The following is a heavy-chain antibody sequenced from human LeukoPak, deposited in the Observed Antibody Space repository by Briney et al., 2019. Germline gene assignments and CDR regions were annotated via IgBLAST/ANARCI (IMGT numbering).Heavy chain of an antibody. V-gene: IGHV3-7*03. Sequence: GGSLRLSCAASGFTFNYAWMSWLRQAPGKGLEWVANINQDGTDKYYVDSVKGRFTVSRDNAKNSLHLQMNSLRAEDTAVYYCAREIVGTHKSRFDPWGQGTLVTVSS. CDR1: GFTFNYAW. J-gene: IGHJ5*02. D-gene: IGHD1-26*01. CDR3: AREIVGTHKSRFDP. CDR2: INQDGTDK.